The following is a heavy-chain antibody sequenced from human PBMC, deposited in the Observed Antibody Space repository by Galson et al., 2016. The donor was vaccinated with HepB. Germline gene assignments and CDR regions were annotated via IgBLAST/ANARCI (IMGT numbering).Heavy chain of an antibody. Sequence: SVKVSCKASGGTFSRFAISWVRQAPGQGLEWMGGMIPMLATAHYAQRFQGRVTVSADESTSTAYIELSSLRSDDTAVYSCARSFWGKYETGYYHYALDVWGQGTTVTVSS. CDR1: GGTFSRFA. D-gene: IGHD3-16*01. V-gene: IGHV1-69*13. CDR3: ARSFWGKYETGYYHYALDV. CDR2: MIPMLATA. J-gene: IGHJ6*02.